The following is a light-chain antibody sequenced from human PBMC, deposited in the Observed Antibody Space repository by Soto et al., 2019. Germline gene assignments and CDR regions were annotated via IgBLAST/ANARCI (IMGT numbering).Light chain of an antibody. V-gene: IGLV1-44*01. J-gene: IGLJ1*01. Sequence: QSLLTQPPSASGTPGQRVTISCSGSSSNIGSNTVNWYQQLPGTAPKLLIYSNNQRPSGVPDRFSGSKSGTSASLAISGLQSEDEADYYCAAWDDSMNGIYGVGNGTKVTVL. CDR1: SSNIGSNT. CDR2: SNN. CDR3: AAWDDSMNGIYG.